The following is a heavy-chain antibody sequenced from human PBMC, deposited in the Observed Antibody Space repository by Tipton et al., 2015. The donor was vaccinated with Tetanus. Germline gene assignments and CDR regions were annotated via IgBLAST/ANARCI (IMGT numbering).Heavy chain of an antibody. J-gene: IGHJ3*02. D-gene: IGHD5-24*01. CDR1: GDSVNFAMYY. Sequence: LRLSCTVSGDSVNFAMYYWTWIRQPPGKGLESIGFIHPGGSTHYNPSLRSRVTLSVDTSKNQFSLKLSSVTAADTAVYYCARIGWLQQNKPAFDIWGQGTVVTVSS. V-gene: IGHV4-61*01. CDR2: IHPGGST. CDR3: ARIGWLQQNKPAFDI.